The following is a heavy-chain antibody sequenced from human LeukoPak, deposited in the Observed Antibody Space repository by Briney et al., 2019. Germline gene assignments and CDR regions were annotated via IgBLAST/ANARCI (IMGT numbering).Heavy chain of an antibody. D-gene: IGHD5-12*01. Sequence: PSETLSLTCTVAAGSISSYYWSWIRQPAGKGLEWIWRIYTNGSTNYNPSLKSRVTISVDPSKHQFSLKLSSVTAADTAVYYCAREIVAPISSRTVEFNNWFEPWGQGTLVTVSS. CDR2: IYTNGST. V-gene: IGHV4-4*07. CDR1: AGSISSYY. CDR3: AREIVAPISSRTVEFNNWFEP. J-gene: IGHJ5*02.